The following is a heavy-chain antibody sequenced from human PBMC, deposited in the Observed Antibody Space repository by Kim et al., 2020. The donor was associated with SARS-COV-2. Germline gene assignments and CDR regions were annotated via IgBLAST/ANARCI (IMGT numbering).Heavy chain of an antibody. V-gene: IGHV1-18*01. D-gene: IGHD5-12*01. CDR3: ARVQWLRFFISPDYGMDV. CDR2: ISAYNGNT. J-gene: IGHJ6*02. CDR1: GYTFTSYG. Sequence: ASVKVSCKASGYTFTSYGISWVRQAPGQGLEWMGWISAYNGNTNYAQKLQGRVTMTTDTSTSTAYMELRSLRSDDTAVYYCARVQWLRFFISPDYGMDVWGQGTTVTVSS.